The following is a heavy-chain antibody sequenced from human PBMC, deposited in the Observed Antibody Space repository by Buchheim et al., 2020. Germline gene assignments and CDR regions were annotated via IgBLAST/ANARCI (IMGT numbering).Heavy chain of an antibody. Sequence: QVQLQESGPGLVKPSETLSLTCTVSGGSISSYYWSWIRQPPGKGLEWIGYNYYSGSTNYNPSLKSRVTISVDTSKNQFSLKLSSVTAADTAVYYCARQNEDYYDSSGFFSLTHAFDIWGQGT. CDR3: ARQNEDYYDSSGFFSLTHAFDI. D-gene: IGHD3-22*01. CDR1: GGSISSYY. V-gene: IGHV4-59*08. CDR2: NYYSGST. J-gene: IGHJ3*02.